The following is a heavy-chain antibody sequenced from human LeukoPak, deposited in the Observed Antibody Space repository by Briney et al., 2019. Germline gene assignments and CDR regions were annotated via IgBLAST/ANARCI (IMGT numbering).Heavy chain of an antibody. J-gene: IGHJ4*02. CDR3: ARVGDSSSLDY. CDR2: IIPILGIA. V-gene: IGHV1-69*04. Sequence: GASVKVSCKASGGTFSSYAISWVRQAPGQGLEWMGRIIPILGIANYAQKFQGRVTITADKSTSTAYMELSSLRSEDTAVYYCARVGDSSSLDYWGQGTLVTVSS. CDR1: GGTFSSYA. D-gene: IGHD3-3*01.